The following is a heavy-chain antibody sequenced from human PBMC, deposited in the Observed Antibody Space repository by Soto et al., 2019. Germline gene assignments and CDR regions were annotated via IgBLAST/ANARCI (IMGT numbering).Heavy chain of an antibody. Sequence: SETLSLTCAVYGGSFSGYYWSWIRQPPGKGLEWIGEINHSGSTNYNPSLKRRVTISVDTSKNQFSLKLSSVTAEDTAIYYCAKDDVSGDGLWLVSDWGQGTPVTVSS. V-gene: IGHV4-34*01. J-gene: IGHJ4*02. CDR3: AKDDVSGDGLWLVSD. CDR2: INHSGST. CDR1: GGSFSGYY. D-gene: IGHD2-21*02.